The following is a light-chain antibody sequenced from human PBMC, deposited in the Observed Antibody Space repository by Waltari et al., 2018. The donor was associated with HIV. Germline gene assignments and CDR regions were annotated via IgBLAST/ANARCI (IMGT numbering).Light chain of an antibody. V-gene: IGKV4-1*01. CDR1: QSVLYSSNNNNY. CDR3: QQYSSAIT. CDR2: WAS. J-gene: IGKJ5*01. Sequence: DIVMSQSPEYLAVSLGERATINCRSSQSVLYSSNNNNYLAWFQQKPGQPPKVLIYWASNRVSGVPDRFSGGGSGTDFTLTISSLQAEDVAVYYCQQYSSAITFGQGTRLEIK.